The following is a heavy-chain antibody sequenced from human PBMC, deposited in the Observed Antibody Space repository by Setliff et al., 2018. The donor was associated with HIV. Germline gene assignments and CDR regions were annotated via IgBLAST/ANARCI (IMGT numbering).Heavy chain of an antibody. Sequence: PSETLSLTCTVSGGSISSYYWSWIRQPPGKGLEWIGYIYYSGSTNYHPSLKSRVTISVETSKNQFSLKLSSVTAADTAVYYCARVRYSSGWYSHAFDIWGQGTMVTVSS. J-gene: IGHJ3*02. CDR1: GGSISSYY. CDR2: IYYSGST. D-gene: IGHD6-19*01. CDR3: ARVRYSSGWYSHAFDI. V-gene: IGHV4-59*01.